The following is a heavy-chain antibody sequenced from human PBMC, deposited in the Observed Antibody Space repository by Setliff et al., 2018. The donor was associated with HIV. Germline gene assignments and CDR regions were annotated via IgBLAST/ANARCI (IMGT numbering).Heavy chain of an antibody. V-gene: IGHV4-61*02. D-gene: IGHD2-2*01. J-gene: IGHJ4*02. CDR2: IYTSGP. Sequence: TSETLSLTCTVSGDSISSGSNYWSWIRQPAGKGLEWIGRIYTSGPRYNPSLENRVTISVDTSKSQFFLMLSSVTAADTAVYYCARASSDIPGVDSNYFDDRGQGTLVTVSS. CDR3: ARASSDIPGVDSNYFDD. CDR1: GDSISSGSNY.